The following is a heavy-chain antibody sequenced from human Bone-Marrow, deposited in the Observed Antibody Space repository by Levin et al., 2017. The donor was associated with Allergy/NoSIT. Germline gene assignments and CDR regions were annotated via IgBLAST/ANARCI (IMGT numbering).Heavy chain of an antibody. CDR3: AKGPYDTPGGWFDP. CDR2: IGSRGSNT. D-gene: IGHD3-22*01. J-gene: IGHJ5*02. Sequence: TGGSLRLSCAASGFTFSSYGMSWVRQAPGKGLEWVAAIGSRGSNTQYADSVKGRFTISRDNSKNTVYLQMNSLRVEDTAVYYCAKGPYDTPGGWFDPWGQGTLVTVSS. CDR1: GFTFSSYG. V-gene: IGHV3-23*01.